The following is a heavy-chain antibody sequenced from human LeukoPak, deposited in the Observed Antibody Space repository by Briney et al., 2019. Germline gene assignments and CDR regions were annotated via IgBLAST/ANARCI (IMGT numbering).Heavy chain of an antibody. CDR3: ARGFGDYSNYPNWFDP. Sequence: SETLSLTCTVSGGSISSGGYYWSWIRQPPGKGLEWIGYIYHSGSTYYNPSLKSRVTISVDRSKNQFSLKLSSVTAADTAVYYCARGFGDYSNYPNWFDPWGQGTLVTVSS. D-gene: IGHD4-11*01. J-gene: IGHJ5*02. CDR2: IYHSGST. V-gene: IGHV4-30-2*01. CDR1: GGSISSGGYY.